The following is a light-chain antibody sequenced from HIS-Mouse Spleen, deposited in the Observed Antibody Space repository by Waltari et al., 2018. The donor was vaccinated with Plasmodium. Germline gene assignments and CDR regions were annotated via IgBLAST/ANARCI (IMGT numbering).Light chain of an antibody. Sequence: QSALTQPASVSGSPGQSITISCTGTSSDVGSYNLFSWYQQHPGKAPKLLIYEGSKRPSGVSNRFSGSKSGNTSSLTISGLQAEDEAAYYCCSYAGSRVFGGGTKLTVL. J-gene: IGLJ2*01. V-gene: IGLV2-23*01. CDR1: SSDVGSYNL. CDR2: EGS. CDR3: CSYAGSRV.